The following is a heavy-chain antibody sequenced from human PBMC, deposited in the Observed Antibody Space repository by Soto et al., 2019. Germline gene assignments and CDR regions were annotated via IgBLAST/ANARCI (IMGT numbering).Heavy chain of an antibody. CDR2: ISYDGSNK. D-gene: IGHD3-10*01. V-gene: IGHV3-30-3*01. CDR1: GFTFSSYA. Sequence: QVQLVESGGGVVQPGRSLSLSCAASGFTFSSYAMHWVRQAPGKGLEWVAVISYDGSNKYYADSVKGRFTISRDNSKNTLYLQMNSLRAEDTAVYYCARDNPGGFDYWGQGTLVTVSS. CDR3: ARDNPGGFDY. J-gene: IGHJ4*02.